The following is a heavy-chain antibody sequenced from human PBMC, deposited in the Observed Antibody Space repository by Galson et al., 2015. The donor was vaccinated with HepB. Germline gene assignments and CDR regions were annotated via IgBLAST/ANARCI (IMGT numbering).Heavy chain of an antibody. CDR2: ISSNGGST. J-gene: IGHJ2*01. CDR3: ARESFGWELRLLPYWYFDL. Sequence: SLRLSCAASGFTFSSYAMHWVRQAPGKGLEYVSAISSNGGSTYYANSVKGRFTISRDNSKNTLYLQMGSLRAEDMAVYYCARESFGWELRLLPYWYFDLWGRGTLVTVSS. CDR1: GFTFSSYA. D-gene: IGHD1-26*01. V-gene: IGHV3-64*01.